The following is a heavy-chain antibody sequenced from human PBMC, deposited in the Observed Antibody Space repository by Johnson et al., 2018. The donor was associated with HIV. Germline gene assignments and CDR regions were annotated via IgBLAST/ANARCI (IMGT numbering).Heavy chain of an antibody. Sequence: EVQLVESGGGVVQPGRSLRLSCAASGFTFSSYALSWVRQAPGKGLEWVSAIGAAGDTYYADSVKGRFTISRDNSKNTLYLQMDSLRAEDTAVYYCAKEGITMEVDIWGQGTMVTVSS. CDR1: GFTFSSYA. J-gene: IGHJ3*02. CDR2: IGAAGDT. CDR3: AKEGITMEVDI. V-gene: IGHV3-23*04. D-gene: IGHD3-10*01.